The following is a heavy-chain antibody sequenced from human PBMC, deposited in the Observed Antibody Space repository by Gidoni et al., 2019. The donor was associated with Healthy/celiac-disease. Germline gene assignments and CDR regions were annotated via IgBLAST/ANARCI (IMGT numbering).Heavy chain of an antibody. J-gene: IGHJ4*02. CDR2: ISSSSSTI. Sequence: EVQLVESGGGLVQPGGSLRLSCAASGFPFSSYSMNWVRQAPGKGLEWVSYISSSSSTIYYADSVKGRFTISRDNAKNSLYLQMNSLRAEDTAVYYCARDHEGCSGGSCYSLLFDYWGQGTLVTVSS. D-gene: IGHD2-15*01. CDR1: GFPFSSYS. V-gene: IGHV3-48*04. CDR3: ARDHEGCSGGSCYSLLFDY.